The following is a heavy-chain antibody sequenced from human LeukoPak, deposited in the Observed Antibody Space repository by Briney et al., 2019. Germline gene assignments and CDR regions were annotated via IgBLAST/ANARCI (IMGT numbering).Heavy chain of an antibody. CDR1: GFSFSNYG. D-gene: IGHD6-6*01. CDR2: ISSTSTTI. Sequence: PGGSLRLSCAASGFSFSNYGMNWVRQAPGKGLEWVSYISSTSTTINYADSVRGRFTISRDNAKRSLYLKMNRLRVEDRAVYYCARGGAARPDYWGQGTLVTVSS. CDR3: ARGGAARPDY. V-gene: IGHV3-48*04. J-gene: IGHJ4*02.